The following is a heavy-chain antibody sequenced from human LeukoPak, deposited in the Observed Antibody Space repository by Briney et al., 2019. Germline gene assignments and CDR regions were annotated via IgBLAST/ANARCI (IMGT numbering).Heavy chain of an antibody. V-gene: IGHV4-34*01. CDR3: ARDPDGPVTTVTTERLTIH. J-gene: IGHJ4*02. CDR2: INHSGST. D-gene: IGHD4-17*01. CDR1: GGSFSGYY. Sequence: SETLSLTCAVYGGSFSGYYWSWIRQPPGKGLEWIGEINHSGSTNYNPSLKSRVTISVDTSKNQFSLKLSSVTAADTAVYYCARDPDGPVTTVTTERLTIHWGQGTLVTVSS.